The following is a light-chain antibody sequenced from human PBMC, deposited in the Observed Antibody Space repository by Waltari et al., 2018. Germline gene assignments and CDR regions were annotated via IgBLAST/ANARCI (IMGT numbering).Light chain of an antibody. J-gene: IGLJ2*01. Sequence: QSDLTQPRSVSGSPGQAVTISCTGTYVGEYDYVSRYQHHPDKAPKLIIYDVFNRPSGVPDRFSGSRSGATASLTISGLRPEDEATYYCSSYAGPAFGGGTKLTV. V-gene: IGLV2-11*01. CDR3: SSYAGPA. CDR1: YVGEYDY. CDR2: DVF.